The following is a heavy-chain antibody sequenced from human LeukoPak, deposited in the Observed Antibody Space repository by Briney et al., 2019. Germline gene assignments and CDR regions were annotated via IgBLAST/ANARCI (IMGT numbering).Heavy chain of an antibody. V-gene: IGHV3-11*04. CDR1: GFTFSDYY. D-gene: IGHD6-13*01. Sequence: GGSLRLSCAASGFTFSDYYMSWIRQAPGKGLEWVSYISGSGTTIYYADSVKGRFTISRDNAKNSLYLQMNSLRAEDTAVYYCAGEGSSSWYWFDPWGQGTLVTVSS. CDR2: ISGSGTTI. J-gene: IGHJ5*02. CDR3: AGEGSSSWYWFDP.